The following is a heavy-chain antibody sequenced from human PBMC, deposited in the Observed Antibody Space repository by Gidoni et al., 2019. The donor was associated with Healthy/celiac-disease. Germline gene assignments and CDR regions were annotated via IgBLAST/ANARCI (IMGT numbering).Heavy chain of an antibody. CDR3: ASFPWVVVVAANNGMDV. D-gene: IGHD2-15*01. J-gene: IGHJ6*02. CDR1: GFTFISYS. Sequence: EVQLVESGGGLVKPGGSLRLSCAASGFTFISYSMNWVRQAPGKGLEWVSSISSSSSYIYYADSVKGRFTISRDNAKNSLYLQMNSLRAEDTAVYYCASFPWVVVVAANNGMDVWGQGTTVTVSS. CDR2: ISSSSSYI. V-gene: IGHV3-21*01.